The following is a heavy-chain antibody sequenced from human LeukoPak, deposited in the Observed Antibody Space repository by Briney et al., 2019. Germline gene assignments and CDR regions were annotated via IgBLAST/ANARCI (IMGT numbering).Heavy chain of an antibody. D-gene: IGHD3-10*01. CDR3: ARGNGSGSYYPNWFDP. CDR2: INHSGST. Sequence: SETLSLTCAVYGGSFSGYYWSWIRQPPGKGLEWIGEINHSGSTNYNPSLKSRVTISVDTSKDQFSLKLSSVTAADTAVYYCARGNGSGSYYPNWFDPWGQGTLVTVSS. J-gene: IGHJ5*02. V-gene: IGHV4-34*01. CDR1: GGSFSGYY.